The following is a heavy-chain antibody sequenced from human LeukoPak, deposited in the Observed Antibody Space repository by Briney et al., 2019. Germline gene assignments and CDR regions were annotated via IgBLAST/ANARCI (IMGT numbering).Heavy chain of an antibody. Sequence: SETLSLTCTVSVYSISSGYYWGWIRPPPGKGLEWIGSIYHSGSTYYNPSLKSRVTISVDTSKNQFSLKLNSVTAADTAVYYCARDLATTVTTLFDYWGQGTLVTVSS. J-gene: IGHJ4*02. CDR3: ARDLATTVTTLFDY. V-gene: IGHV4-38-2*02. CDR1: VYSISSGYY. D-gene: IGHD4-17*01. CDR2: IYHSGST.